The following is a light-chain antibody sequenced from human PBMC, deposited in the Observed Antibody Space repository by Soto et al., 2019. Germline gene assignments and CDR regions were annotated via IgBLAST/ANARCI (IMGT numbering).Light chain of an antibody. V-gene: IGKV1-5*03. Sequence: DIQMTQSPSTLSASVGDRVTITCRASQSIIIWLSWYQEKPGKAPKVMIYRASSLQSGVPSRFSGSGSGTEFTLTISRMQPDDFANYYCQQYNSYPWTFGRGTKVEVK. J-gene: IGKJ1*01. CDR1: QSIIIW. CDR2: RAS. CDR3: QQYNSYPWT.